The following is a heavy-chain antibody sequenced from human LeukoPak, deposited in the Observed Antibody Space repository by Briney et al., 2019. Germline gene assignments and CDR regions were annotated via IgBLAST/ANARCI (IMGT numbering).Heavy chain of an antibody. V-gene: IGHV3-7*01. J-gene: IGHJ4*02. CDR3: ARGGSHGY. Sequence: GESLRLSCATSGLTFSSYWMSWVRQAPGKGLEWVANIKPDGSEKNYVDSVKGRFTISRDNAKNSLYLQMNSLRAEDTAVYYCARGGSHGYWGQGTLVTVSS. CDR2: IKPDGSEK. D-gene: IGHD1-26*01. CDR1: GLTFSSYW.